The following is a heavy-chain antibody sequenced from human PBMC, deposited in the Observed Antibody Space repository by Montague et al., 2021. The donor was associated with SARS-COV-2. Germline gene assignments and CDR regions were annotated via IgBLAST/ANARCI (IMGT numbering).Heavy chain of an antibody. CDR1: GFTFSSYD. D-gene: IGHD4-17*01. CDR3: ARDPGTVTSSWYFDL. Sequence: SRRLSCSASGFTFSSYDMHWVRQATGKGLEWVSAIGTAGDTYYPGSVKGRFTISRENAKNSLYLQMNSLRAGDTAVYYRARDPGTVTSSWYFDLWGRGTLVTVSS. V-gene: IGHV3-13*01. CDR2: IGTAGDT. J-gene: IGHJ2*01.